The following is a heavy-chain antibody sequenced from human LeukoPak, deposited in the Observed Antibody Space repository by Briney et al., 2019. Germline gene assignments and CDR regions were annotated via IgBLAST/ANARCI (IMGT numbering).Heavy chain of an antibody. Sequence: SSETLSLTCTVSGGSISSYYWSWIRQPPGKGLEWIGYMYHDGDTYYNPSLKGRVTISVDRSKNQFSLKVSSVTAADTAVYYCARGGVAPSGGPFFDYWGQGTLVTVSS. V-gene: IGHV4-59*12. CDR2: MYHDGDT. CDR1: GGSISSYY. J-gene: IGHJ4*02. D-gene: IGHD3-10*01. CDR3: ARGGVAPSGGPFFDY.